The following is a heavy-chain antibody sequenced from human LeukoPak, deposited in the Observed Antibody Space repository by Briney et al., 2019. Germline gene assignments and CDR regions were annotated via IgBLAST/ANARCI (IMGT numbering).Heavy chain of an antibody. CDR2: IRYDGSNK. D-gene: IGHD3-22*01. CDR1: GFTFSSYG. Sequence: GGSLRLSCVASGFTFSSYGMHWVRQAPGKGLEWVAVIRYDGSNKYYADSVKGRFTISRDNSKNTLYLQMNSLRAEDTAVYYCAKGVGGRSSGSYFDYWGQGTLVTVSS. CDR3: AKGVGGRSSGSYFDY. J-gene: IGHJ4*02. V-gene: IGHV3-30*02.